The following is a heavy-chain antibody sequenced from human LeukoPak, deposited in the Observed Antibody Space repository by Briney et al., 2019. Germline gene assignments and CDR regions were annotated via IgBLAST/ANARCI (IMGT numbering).Heavy chain of an antibody. D-gene: IGHD6-19*01. CDR2: ISSSSSYI. V-gene: IGHV3-21*01. CDR1: GFTFSSYS. J-gene: IGHJ4*02. CDR3: ARRDSSGWYKPPDY. Sequence: PGGSLRLSCAASGFTFSSYSMNWVRQAPGKGLEWVSSISSSSSYIYYADSVKGRFTISRDNAKNSLYLRMNSLRAEDTAVCYCARRDSSGWYKPPDYWGQGTLVTVSS.